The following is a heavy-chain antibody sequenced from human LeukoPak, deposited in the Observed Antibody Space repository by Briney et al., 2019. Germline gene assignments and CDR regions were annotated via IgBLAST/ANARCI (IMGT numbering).Heavy chain of an antibody. CDR2: IYYSGST. V-gene: IGHV4-30-4*07. J-gene: IGHJ4*02. Sequence: SETLSLTCAVSGGSISSGGYSWSWIRQPPGKGLEWIGYIYYSGSTYYNPSLKSRVTISVDTSKNQFSLKLGSVTAADTAVYYCARTSGWDYFDYWGQGTLVTVSS. D-gene: IGHD6-19*01. CDR3: ARTSGWDYFDY. CDR1: GGSISSGGYS.